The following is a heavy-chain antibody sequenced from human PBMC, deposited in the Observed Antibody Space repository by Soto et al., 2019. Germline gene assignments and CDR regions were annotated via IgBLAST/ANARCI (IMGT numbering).Heavy chain of an antibody. Sequence: QVQLVESGGGVVQPGRSLRLSCAASGFTFSSYAMHWVRQAPGKGLEWVAVISYDGSNKYYADSVKGRFTISRDNSKNTLYLQMNSLRAEDTAVYYCARDGWELRGSRDYYYGMDVWGQGTTVTVSS. J-gene: IGHJ6*02. CDR2: ISYDGSNK. CDR1: GFTFSSYA. CDR3: ARDGWELRGSRDYYYGMDV. V-gene: IGHV3-30-3*01. D-gene: IGHD1-26*01.